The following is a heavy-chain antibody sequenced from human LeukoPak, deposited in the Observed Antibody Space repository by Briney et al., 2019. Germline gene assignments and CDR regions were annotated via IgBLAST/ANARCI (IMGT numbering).Heavy chain of an antibody. Sequence: ASVKVSCKASGYTFTSYGISWVRQAPGQGLEWMGWISAYNGNTNYAQKLQGRVTMTTDTSTSTAYMELRSLRSDDTAVYYCARGPFRYCSSTSCHPTFDPWGQGTLVTVSS. D-gene: IGHD2-2*01. CDR2: ISAYNGNT. CDR1: GYTFTSYG. CDR3: ARGPFRYCSSTSCHPTFDP. J-gene: IGHJ5*02. V-gene: IGHV1-18*01.